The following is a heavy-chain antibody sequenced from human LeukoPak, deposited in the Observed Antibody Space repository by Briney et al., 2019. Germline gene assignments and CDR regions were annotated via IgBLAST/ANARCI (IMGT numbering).Heavy chain of an antibody. CDR1: GGSISSGGYS. D-gene: IGHD3-22*01. V-gene: IGHV4-30-2*01. CDR3: ASSPYYYDSSGYYRGDYFDY. J-gene: IGHJ4*02. Sequence: PSETLSLTCAVSGGSISSGGYSWSWIRQPPGKGPEWIGYIYHSGSTYYNPSLKSRVTISVDRSKNQFSLKLSSVTAADTAVYYCASSPYYYDSSGYYRGDYFDYWGQGTLVTVSS. CDR2: IYHSGST.